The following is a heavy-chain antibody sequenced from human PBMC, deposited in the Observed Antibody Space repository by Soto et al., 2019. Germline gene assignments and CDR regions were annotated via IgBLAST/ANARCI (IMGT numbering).Heavy chain of an antibody. J-gene: IGHJ4*02. CDR1: GFTFSSYG. CDR3: AKGDYYDSSGLTNY. Sequence: GGSLRLSCAASGFTFSSYGMHWVRQAPGKGLEWVAVISYDGSNKYYADSVKGRFTISRDNSKNTLYLQMNSLRAEDTAVYYCAKGDYYDSSGLTNYWGQGTLVTVSS. V-gene: IGHV3-30*18. D-gene: IGHD3-22*01. CDR2: ISYDGSNK.